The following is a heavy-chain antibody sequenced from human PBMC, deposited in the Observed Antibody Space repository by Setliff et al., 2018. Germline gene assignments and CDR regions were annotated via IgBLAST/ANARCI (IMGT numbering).Heavy chain of an antibody. Sequence: ASVKVSCKTSGYTFTSYGLSWMRQAPGQGLEWMGWISGYNGNTEYAQNLQGRVTMTMDTSTSTAYMELRSLTSDDTAVYYCARVPRLEWLLPTFDSWGQGTLVTVSS. V-gene: IGHV1-18*01. J-gene: IGHJ4*02. D-gene: IGHD3-3*01. CDR2: ISGYNGNT. CDR1: GYTFTSYG. CDR3: ARVPRLEWLLPTFDS.